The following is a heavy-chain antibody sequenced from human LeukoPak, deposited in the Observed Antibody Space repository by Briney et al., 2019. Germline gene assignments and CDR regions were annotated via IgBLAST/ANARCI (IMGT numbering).Heavy chain of an antibody. CDR2: INPSDAST. V-gene: IGHV1-46*01. Sequence: ASVEVSCKASGYTFTSYSMNWVRQAPGQGAEWMGIINPSDASTTYAQKFQGRVTMTRDMATSTVYMELNSLRSEDTAVYYCARLARYSWSPISPLYYYYYMDVWGKGTTVTVSS. J-gene: IGHJ6*03. CDR3: ARLARYSWSPISPLYYYYYMDV. CDR1: GYTFTSYS. D-gene: IGHD1-26*01.